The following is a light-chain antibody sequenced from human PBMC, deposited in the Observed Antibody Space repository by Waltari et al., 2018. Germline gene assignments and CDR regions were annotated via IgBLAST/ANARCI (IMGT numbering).Light chain of an antibody. CDR3: QHRNTGLT. CDR2: DAS. J-gene: IGKJ4*01. CDR1: QSIGSF. V-gene: IGKV3-11*01. Sequence: QSPVTLSLSPGDTATLSCRASQSIGSFLAWYQRKPGQAPRLLIYDASNRAAGIPPRFSGGGSGTDFTLTISGFEPEDFAVYYCQHRNTGLTFGGGTKVEIE.